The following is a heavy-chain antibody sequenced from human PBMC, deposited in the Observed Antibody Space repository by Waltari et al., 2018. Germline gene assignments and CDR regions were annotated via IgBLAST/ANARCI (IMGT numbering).Heavy chain of an antibody. D-gene: IGHD3-3*01. Sequence: EVQLLESGGGLVQPGGSLRLSCAASGFTFSSYAMSWVRQAPGKGLEWVSAISGSGGSTYDADSVKGRFTISRDNSKNTLYLQMNSLRAEDTAVYYCAKDQGITIFGVALDAFDIWGQGTMVTVSS. V-gene: IGHV3-23*01. CDR2: ISGSGGST. J-gene: IGHJ3*02. CDR1: GFTFSSYA. CDR3: AKDQGITIFGVALDAFDI.